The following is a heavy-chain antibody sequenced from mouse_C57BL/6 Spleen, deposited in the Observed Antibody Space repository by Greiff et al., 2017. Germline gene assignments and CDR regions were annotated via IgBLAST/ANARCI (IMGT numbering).Heavy chain of an antibody. CDR1: GFTFSDYG. D-gene: IGHD2-5*01. CDR3: ARTYYSNYWLAY. CDR2: ISSGSSNI. Sequence: EVKVVESGGGLVKPGGSLKLSCAASGFTFSDYGMHWVRQAPEKGLEWVAYISSGSSNIYYADTVKGRFTISRDNAKNTLFLQMTSLRSEDTAMYYCARTYYSNYWLAYWGQGTLVTVSA. J-gene: IGHJ3*01. V-gene: IGHV5-17*01.